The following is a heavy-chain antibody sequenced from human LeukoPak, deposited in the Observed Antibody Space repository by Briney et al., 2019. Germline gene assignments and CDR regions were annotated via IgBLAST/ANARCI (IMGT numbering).Heavy chain of an antibody. V-gene: IGHV1-2*02. Sequence: ASVKVSCKASGYTFTGYYIHWVRQAPGQGLEWMGWINLNSGGTNYAQTFQGRVTMTRDTSISTAYVELSRLRFDDTAVYYCARSVDTFDYWGQGTLVTVSS. J-gene: IGHJ4*02. D-gene: IGHD5-18*01. CDR2: INLNSGGT. CDR1: GYTFTGYY. CDR3: ARSVDTFDY.